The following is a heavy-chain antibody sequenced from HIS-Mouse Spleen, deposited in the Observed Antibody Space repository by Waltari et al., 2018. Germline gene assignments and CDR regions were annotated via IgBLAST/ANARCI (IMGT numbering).Heavy chain of an antibody. CDR3: ARMGQAAAGLNDAFDI. J-gene: IGHJ3*02. V-gene: IGHV4-34*01. Sequence: QVQLQQWGAGLLKPSETLSLTCAVYGGSFSGYYWSWSRQPPGKGLEWIGEINHSGSTNYNPSLKSRVTISVDTSKNQFSLKLSSVTAADTAVYYCARMGQAAAGLNDAFDIWGQGTMVTVSS. CDR1: GGSFSGYY. CDR2: INHSGST. D-gene: IGHD6-13*01.